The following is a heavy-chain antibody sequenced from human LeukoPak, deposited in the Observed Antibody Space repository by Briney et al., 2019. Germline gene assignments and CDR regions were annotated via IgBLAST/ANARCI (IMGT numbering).Heavy chain of an antibody. D-gene: IGHD6-19*01. CDR1: GFSFSSYG. Sequence: GGSLRLSCAASGFSFSSYGMSWVRQAPGKGLEWVSGISGSGGSTYYADSVKGRFTISRDNSKNTLYLQMNSLRAEDTAVYYCAKAPSSGWYFQHWGQGTLVTVSS. CDR2: ISGSGGST. V-gene: IGHV3-23*01. CDR3: AKAPSSGWYFQH. J-gene: IGHJ1*01.